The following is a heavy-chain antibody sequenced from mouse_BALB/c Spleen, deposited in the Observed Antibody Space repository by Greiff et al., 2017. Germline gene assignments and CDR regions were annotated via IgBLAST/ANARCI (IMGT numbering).Heavy chain of an antibody. Sequence: EVQLQQSGAELVKPGASVKLSCTASGFNIKDTYMHWVKQRPEQGLEWIGRIDPANGNTKYDPKFQGKATITADTASNTAYLQLSSLTSEDTAVYYGARNYYGSMDYWGQGTSVTVSS. CDR1: GFNIKDTY. J-gene: IGHJ4*01. D-gene: IGHD1-1*01. CDR2: IDPANGNT. CDR3: ARNYYGSMDY. V-gene: IGHV14-3*02.